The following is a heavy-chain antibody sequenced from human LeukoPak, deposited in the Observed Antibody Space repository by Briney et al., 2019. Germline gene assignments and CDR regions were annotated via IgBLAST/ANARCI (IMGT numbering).Heavy chain of an antibody. J-gene: IGHJ4*02. Sequence: ASVKVSCKASGYTFTSYDINWVRQATGQGLEWMGWMNPNSGNTDYAQKFQGRVTMTRSTSINTAYLELSSLGSEDTAVYYCAKPRDNSGYYQYYFDSWGQGTLVTVSS. CDR1: GYTFTSYD. D-gene: IGHD3-22*01. V-gene: IGHV1-8*01. CDR3: AKPRDNSGYYQYYFDS. CDR2: MNPNSGNT.